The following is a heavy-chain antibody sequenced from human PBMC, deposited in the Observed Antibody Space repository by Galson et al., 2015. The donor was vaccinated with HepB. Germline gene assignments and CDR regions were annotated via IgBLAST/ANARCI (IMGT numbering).Heavy chain of an antibody. J-gene: IGHJ4*02. D-gene: IGHD2-15*01. V-gene: IGHV5-51*01. CDR2: IYPDDSDT. CDR3: ARVRWSEGLDY. Sequence: QSGAEVKKSGDSLKLSCKGSGYSFTNYWIAWVRQMPGKGLECMGIIYPDDSDTRYSPAFQGQVTISADKSISTAYVQWSSLKASDTAMYYCARVRWSEGLDYWGQGALVTVSS. CDR1: GYSFTNYW.